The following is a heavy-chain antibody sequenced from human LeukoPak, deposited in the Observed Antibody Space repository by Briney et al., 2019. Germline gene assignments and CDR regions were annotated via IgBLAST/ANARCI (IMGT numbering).Heavy chain of an antibody. V-gene: IGHV3-7*01. Sequence: QPGGSLRLSCAVSGFTFSSYWMNWVRQAPGKGLEWVANIKQDGSEKNYVDSVKGRFTISRDNAKSSLFLQMNDLRAEDTAVYCCAKGGRGNGEVYWGQGTLVTVSS. D-gene: IGHD2-8*01. J-gene: IGHJ4*02. CDR3: AKGGRGNGEVY. CDR1: GFTFSSYW. CDR2: IKQDGSEK.